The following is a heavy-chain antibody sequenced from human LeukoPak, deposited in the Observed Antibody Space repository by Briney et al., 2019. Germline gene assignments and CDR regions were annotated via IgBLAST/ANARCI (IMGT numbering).Heavy chain of an antibody. V-gene: IGHV3-30-3*01. CDR3: ARSLTGYYVASGYYYYMDV. Sequence: QPGGSLRLSCAASGFTFSSYAMHWVRQAPGKGLEWVAVISYDGSNKYYADSVKGRFTISRDNAKNSLYLQMNSLRAEDTAVYYCARSLTGYYVASGYYYYMDVWGKGTTVTVSS. J-gene: IGHJ6*03. D-gene: IGHD3-9*01. CDR1: GFTFSSYA. CDR2: ISYDGSNK.